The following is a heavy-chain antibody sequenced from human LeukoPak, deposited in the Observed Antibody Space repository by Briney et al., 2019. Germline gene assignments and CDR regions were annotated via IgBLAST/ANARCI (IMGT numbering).Heavy chain of an antibody. CDR3: ARATYYYDSSGYWEYYFDY. CDR2: INHSGST. CDR1: GGSFSGYY. V-gene: IGHV4-34*01. Sequence: PSETLSLTCAGYGGSFSGYYWSWIRQPPGKGLEWIGEINHSGSTNYNPSLKSRVTISVDTSKNQFSLKLSSVTAADTAVYYCARATYYYDSSGYWEYYFDYWGQGTLVTVSS. D-gene: IGHD3-22*01. J-gene: IGHJ4*02.